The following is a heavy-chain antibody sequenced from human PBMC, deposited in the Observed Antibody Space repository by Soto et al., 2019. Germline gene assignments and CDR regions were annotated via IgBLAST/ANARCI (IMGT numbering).Heavy chain of an antibody. CDR1: GFAFTNAW. CDR2: IKSKTDGGTT. CDR3: NKRYYFHGMAF. J-gene: IGHJ6*02. V-gene: IGHV3-15*07. Sequence: EVQLVESGGGLVKPGGSLRLSCAASGFAFTNAWMNWVRQAPGKGLEWVGRIKSKTDGGTTDYAAPVKGRFTISRDDSKHTLYVQVNSLETEDTAVCDCNKRYYFHGMAFWGHGSTVTVSS.